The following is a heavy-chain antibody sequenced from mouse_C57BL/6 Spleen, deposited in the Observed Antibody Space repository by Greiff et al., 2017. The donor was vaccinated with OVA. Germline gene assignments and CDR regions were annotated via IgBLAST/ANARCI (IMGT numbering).Heavy chain of an antibody. Sequence: VQLQQSGAELVMPGASVKLSCKASGYTFTSYWMHWVKQRPGQGLEWIGEIDPSDSYTNYNQKFKGKSTLTVDKSSSTAYMQLSSLTSEDSAVYYCARGGGDGYYTAYWGQGTLVTVSA. CDR2: IDPSDSYT. D-gene: IGHD2-3*01. J-gene: IGHJ3*01. CDR3: ARGGGDGYYTAY. CDR1: GYTFTSYW. V-gene: IGHV1-69*01.